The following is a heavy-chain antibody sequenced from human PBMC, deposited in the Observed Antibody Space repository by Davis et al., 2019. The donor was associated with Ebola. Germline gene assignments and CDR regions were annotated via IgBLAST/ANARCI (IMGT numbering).Heavy chain of an antibody. CDR2: ISSSSSTI. J-gene: IGHJ3*02. CDR3: ARSPYDSSGTAVGAFDI. CDR1: GFTFSSYS. D-gene: IGHD3-22*01. Sequence: GESLKISCAASGFTFSSYSMNWVRQAPGKGLEWVSYISSSSSTIYYADSVKGRFTISRDNAKNSLYLQMNSLRAEDTAVYYCARSPYDSSGTAVGAFDIWGQGTMVTVSS. V-gene: IGHV3-48*01.